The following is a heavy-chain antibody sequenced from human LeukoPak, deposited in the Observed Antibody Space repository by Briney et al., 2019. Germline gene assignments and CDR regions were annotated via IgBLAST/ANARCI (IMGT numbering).Heavy chain of an antibody. CDR1: GGSISIGDFK. D-gene: IGHD1-14*01. J-gene: IGHJ5*02. V-gene: IGHV4-30-4*01. CDR2: IYSNGTT. CDR3: AKTGWRGGGTFNEFDP. Sequence: SETLSLTCTLSGGSISIGDFKWSWIRQSPGKGLEWIGYIYSNGTTYSNPSLKSRLTISIYTSRNQFSLRLSSVTAADTAVYYCAKTGWRGGGTFNEFDPWGQGTLVTVSS.